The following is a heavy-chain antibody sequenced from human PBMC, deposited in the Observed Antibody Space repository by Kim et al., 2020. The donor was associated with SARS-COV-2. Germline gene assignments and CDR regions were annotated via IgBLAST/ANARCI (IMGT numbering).Heavy chain of an antibody. CDR2: IYYSGST. CDR1: GGSISSYY. D-gene: IGHD7-27*01. Sequence: SETLSLTCTVSGGSISSYYWSWIRQPPGKGLEWIGYIYYSGSTNYNPSLKSRVTISVDTSKNQFSLKLSSVTAADTAVYYCARQWTTGGWFDPWGQGTLV. V-gene: IGHV4-59*08. J-gene: IGHJ5*02. CDR3: ARQWTTGGWFDP.